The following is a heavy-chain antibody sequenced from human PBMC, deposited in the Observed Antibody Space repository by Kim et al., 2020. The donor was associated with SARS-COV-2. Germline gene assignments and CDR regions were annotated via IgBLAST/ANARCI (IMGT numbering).Heavy chain of an antibody. D-gene: IGHD2-15*01. CDR3: ARWYCSGHACYGDYYCG. Sequence: GGSLRLSCAASGFVFSSYEMNWVRQAPGKGLEWVSYISYGGSDTQYADSVEGRFIISRDNAKSSLFLHMNSLRAEDTAVYYCARWYCSGHACYGDYYCG. CDR2: ISYGGSDT. V-gene: IGHV3-48*03. CDR1: GFVFSSYE. J-gene: IGHJ6*01.